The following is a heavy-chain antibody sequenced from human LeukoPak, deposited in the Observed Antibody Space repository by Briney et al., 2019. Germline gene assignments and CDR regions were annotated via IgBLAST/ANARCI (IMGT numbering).Heavy chain of an antibody. Sequence: GGSLRLSCAASGFISDAHAMNWVRQAPGKGLEWVSSITISSNFIYYADSVKGRFTISRDNAKSSLFLQMNSLRAEDTAVYFCARDGHGDGFLTGYSYFGMDVWGQGTTVTVSS. D-gene: IGHD3-9*01. CDR1: GFISDAHA. V-gene: IGHV3-21*01. CDR2: ITISSNFI. J-gene: IGHJ6*02. CDR3: ARDGHGDGFLTGYSYFGMDV.